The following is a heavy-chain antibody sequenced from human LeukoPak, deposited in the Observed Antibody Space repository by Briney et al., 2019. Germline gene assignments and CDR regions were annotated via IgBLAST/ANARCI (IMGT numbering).Heavy chain of an antibody. V-gene: IGHV1-2*06. Sequence: ASVKVSCKASGYTFTGYYMHWVRQAPGQGLEWMGRINPNSGGTNYAQKFQGRVTMTRDTSISTVYMELSSLRSEDTAVYYCARDRPDYGSGSPTIGFDYWGQGTLVTVSS. CDR3: ARDRPDYGSGSPTIGFDY. J-gene: IGHJ4*02. D-gene: IGHD3-10*01. CDR2: INPNSGGT. CDR1: GYTFTGYY.